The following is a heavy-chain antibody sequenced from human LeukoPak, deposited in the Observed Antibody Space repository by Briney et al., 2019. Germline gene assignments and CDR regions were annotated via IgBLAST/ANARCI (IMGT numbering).Heavy chain of an antibody. CDR3: ASTGHGSGSYYWFDP. V-gene: IGHV4-4*07. Sequence: SETLSLTCTVSGGSISSYYWSWIRQPAGKGLEWIGRVYTSGNPNYNPSLKSRVTLSVDTSKNQFSLKLSSVTAADTAVYYCASTGHGSGSYYWFDPWGQGTLVTVSS. CDR2: VYTSGNP. D-gene: IGHD3-10*01. J-gene: IGHJ5*02. CDR1: GGSISSYY.